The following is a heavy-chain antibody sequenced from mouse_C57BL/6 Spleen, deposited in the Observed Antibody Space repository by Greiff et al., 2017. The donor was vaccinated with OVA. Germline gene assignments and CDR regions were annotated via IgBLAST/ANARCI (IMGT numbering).Heavy chain of an antibody. Sequence: QVQLQQPGAELVMPGASVKLSCKASGYTFTSYWMHWVKQRPGQGLEWIGEIDPSDSYTNYNQKFKGKSTLTVDKSSSTAYMQLSSLTSEDSAVYYCARPRAGYPFAYWGQGTLVTVSA. V-gene: IGHV1-69*01. D-gene: IGHD3-2*02. J-gene: IGHJ3*01. CDR3: ARPRAGYPFAY. CDR2: IDPSDSYT. CDR1: GYTFTSYW.